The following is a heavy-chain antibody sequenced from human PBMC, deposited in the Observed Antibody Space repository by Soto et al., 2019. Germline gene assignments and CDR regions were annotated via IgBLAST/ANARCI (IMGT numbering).Heavy chain of an antibody. CDR1: GGTFSSYT. D-gene: IGHD5-12*01. Sequence: QVQLVQSGAEVKKPGSSVKVSCKASGGTFSSYTISWVRQAPGQGLEWMGRIIPILGIANYAQKFQGRVTITADNSTSTAYMELSSLRSEDTAVYYCAHIVAKHYGMDVWGQGTTVTVSS. CDR2: IIPILGIA. V-gene: IGHV1-69*02. CDR3: AHIVAKHYGMDV. J-gene: IGHJ6*02.